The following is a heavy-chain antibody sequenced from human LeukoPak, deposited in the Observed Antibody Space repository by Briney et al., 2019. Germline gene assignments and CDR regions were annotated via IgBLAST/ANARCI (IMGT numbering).Heavy chain of an antibody. V-gene: IGHV3-30*04. Sequence: PGGSLRLSCTASGFTFSDHAMHWVRQAPGKGLEWVTVISYHARDQFYADSVKGRFTVSRDNSKNILYLQMNGLRAEDSAVYYCVAQPCSGGRCYLDYWGQGTLVTVSS. CDR1: GFTFSDHA. CDR2: ISYHARDQ. J-gene: IGHJ4*02. D-gene: IGHD2-15*01. CDR3: VAQPCSGGRCYLDY.